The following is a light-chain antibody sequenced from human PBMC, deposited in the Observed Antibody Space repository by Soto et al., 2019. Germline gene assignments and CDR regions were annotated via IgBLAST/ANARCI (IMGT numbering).Light chain of an antibody. Sequence: EIVLTQSPATLSLSPGERATLSCRASQSVGTYLAWYQHNPGQAPRLLIYDASNRATGIPAGFSGSGSGPGFTLTISSPEPEDFAVYLCQQRDNWPNTFGQGTKLEIK. CDR3: QQRDNWPNT. J-gene: IGKJ2*01. CDR2: DAS. CDR1: QSVGTY. V-gene: IGKV3-11*01.